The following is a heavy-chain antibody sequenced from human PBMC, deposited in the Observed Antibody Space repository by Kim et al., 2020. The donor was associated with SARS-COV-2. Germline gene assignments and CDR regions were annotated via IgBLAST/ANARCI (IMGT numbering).Heavy chain of an antibody. Sequence: ASVKVSCKVSGYTLTELSMHWVRQAPGKGLEWMGGFDPEDGETIYAQKFQGRVTMTEDTSTETAYMELSSLRSEDTAVYYCATGAAAGKSNWFDPWGQGTLVTVSS. J-gene: IGHJ5*02. CDR1: GYTLTELS. D-gene: IGHD6-13*01. CDR2: FDPEDGET. CDR3: ATGAAAGKSNWFDP. V-gene: IGHV1-24*01.